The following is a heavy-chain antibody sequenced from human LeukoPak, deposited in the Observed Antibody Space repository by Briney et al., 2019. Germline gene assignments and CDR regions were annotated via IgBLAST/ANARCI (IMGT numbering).Heavy chain of an antibody. CDR3: ARDVRDYYDSRGFDY. Sequence: PSETLSLTRAVSGGSISSSNWWSWVRQPPGKGLEWIGEIYHSGSTNYNPSLKSRVTISVDKSKNQFSLKLSSVTAADTAVYYCARDVRDYYDSRGFDYWGQGTLVTVSS. CDR1: GGSISSSNW. D-gene: IGHD3-22*01. J-gene: IGHJ4*02. V-gene: IGHV4-4*02. CDR2: IYHSGST.